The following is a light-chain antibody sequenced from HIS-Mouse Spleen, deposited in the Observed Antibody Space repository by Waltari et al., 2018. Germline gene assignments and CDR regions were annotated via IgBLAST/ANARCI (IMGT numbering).Light chain of an antibody. CDR1: QGISSY. CDR2: DAS. V-gene: IGKV1-9*01. Sequence: DIQLTQSPSFLSASVGDRVTITCRASQGISSYLAWYQQKPGKAPQLLSYDASPLQSGVPPRFSGSGSGTEFPRTNSSLQPEDFATYYCQQLNSYPPTFGQGTQVEI. J-gene: IGKJ1*01. CDR3: QQLNSYPPT.